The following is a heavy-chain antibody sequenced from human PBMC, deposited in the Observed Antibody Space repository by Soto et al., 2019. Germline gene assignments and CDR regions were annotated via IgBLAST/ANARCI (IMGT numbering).Heavy chain of an antibody. CDR3: AKNSGWFNT. CDR1: GFPFSSTD. V-gene: IGHV3-23*01. Sequence: LRLSCAASGFPFSSTDMTWVRQAPGKGLDWVSTIDGSGGTTYYADSVKGRFTISRDNSMNTVYLQMNSLRADDTALYYCAKNSGWFNTWGQGALVTVSS. D-gene: IGHD3-10*01. J-gene: IGHJ5*02. CDR2: IDGSGGTT.